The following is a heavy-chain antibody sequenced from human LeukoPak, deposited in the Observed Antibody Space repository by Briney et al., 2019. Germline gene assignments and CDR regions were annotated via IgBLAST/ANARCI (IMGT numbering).Heavy chain of an antibody. J-gene: IGHJ5*02. D-gene: IGHD3-3*01. CDR1: GFTFSSYS. V-gene: IGHV3-21*01. CDR2: ISSSSSYI. CDR3: APRTTEGGILEWLS. Sequence: GGSLRLSCAASGFTFSSYSMNWVRQAPGKGLEWVSPISSSSSYIYYADSVKGRFTISRDNAKNSLYLQMNSLRAEDTAVYYCAPRTTEGGILEWLSWGQGTLVTVSS.